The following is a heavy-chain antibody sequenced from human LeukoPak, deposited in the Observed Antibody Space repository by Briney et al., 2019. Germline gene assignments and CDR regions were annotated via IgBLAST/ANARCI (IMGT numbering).Heavy chain of an antibody. J-gene: IGHJ4*02. V-gene: IGHV1-46*01. CDR3: ARDQEAFDY. Sequence: ASGKVFCNASGHSFTSNYIHWGRQGPGQGLEWMGMIYPRDGSTSYAQKFQGRVTVTRDTSTSTVHMELSGLRSEDTAVYYCARDQEAFDYWGQGTLVTVSS. CDR2: IYPRDGST. CDR1: GHSFTSNY.